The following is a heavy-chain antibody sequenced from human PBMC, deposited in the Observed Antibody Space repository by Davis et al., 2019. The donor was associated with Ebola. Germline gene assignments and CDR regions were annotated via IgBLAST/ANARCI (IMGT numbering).Heavy chain of an antibody. J-gene: IGHJ6*02. D-gene: IGHD2-2*01. Sequence: AASVKVSCKASRYTFTSYCISWVRHAPGQGLELLGWISTYNGNTQYAQKLQGRVTMTTDTSTSTAYMALRSLRSDDTAVYYCASGYHAVYYYYNMEVWGQGTTVTVSS. CDR2: ISTYNGNT. CDR3: ASGYHAVYYYYNMEV. V-gene: IGHV1-18*01. CDR1: RYTFTSYC.